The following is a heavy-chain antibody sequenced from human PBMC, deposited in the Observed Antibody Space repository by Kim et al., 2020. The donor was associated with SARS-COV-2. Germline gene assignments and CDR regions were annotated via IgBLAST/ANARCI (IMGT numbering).Heavy chain of an antibody. CDR3: ARDGPYMVRGNSFDY. J-gene: IGHJ4*02. V-gene: IGHV3-53*01. CDR1: GFTVSSNY. Sequence: GGSLRLSCAASGFTVSSNYMSWVRQAPGKGLEWVSVIYSGGSTYYADSVKGRFTISRDNSKNTLYLQMNSLRAEDTAVYYCARDGPYMVRGNSFDYWGQGTLVTVSS. CDR2: IYSGGST. D-gene: IGHD3-10*01.